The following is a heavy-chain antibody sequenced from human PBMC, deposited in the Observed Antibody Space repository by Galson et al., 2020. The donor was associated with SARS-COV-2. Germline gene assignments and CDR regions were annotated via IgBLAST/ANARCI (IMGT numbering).Heavy chain of an antibody. D-gene: IGHD3-10*01. V-gene: IGHV3-7*01. CDR3: ARETGGVLWFGES. CDR2: IKQDGSES. CDR1: GFPFSTYW. Sequence: GESLKISCATSGFPFSTYWMTWVRQAPGRGLEWVATIKQDGSESHYVHSVKGRFTISRDNAENSLFLQMNSLKVEDTAVYYCARETGGVLWFGESWGQGTPVSVSS. J-gene: IGHJ4*02.